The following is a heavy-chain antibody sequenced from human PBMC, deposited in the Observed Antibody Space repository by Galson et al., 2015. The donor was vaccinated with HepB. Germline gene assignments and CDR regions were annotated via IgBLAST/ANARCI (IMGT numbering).Heavy chain of an antibody. CDR2: IWYDGNSK. CDR1: GFTFTNYG. J-gene: IGHJ6*03. D-gene: IGHD5-18*01. Sequence: LSLSCAASGFTFTNYGIHWVCQAPGKGLEWVAVIWYDGNSKQYADSVKGRFTISRDNSRNTVYLQMNTLRVEDTAVYYCVRDAKMDTGIDYMDVWGKGTKVTVSS. CDR3: VRDAKMDTGIDYMDV. V-gene: IGHV3-33*01.